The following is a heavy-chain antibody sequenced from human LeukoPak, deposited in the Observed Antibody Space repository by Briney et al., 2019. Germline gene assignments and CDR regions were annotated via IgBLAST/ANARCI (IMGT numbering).Heavy chain of an antibody. CDR1: GGSLSGYY. V-gene: IGHV4-34*01. D-gene: IGHD2-2*02. CDR3: AKEYCSSTSCYTNDAFDI. Sequence: SETLSLTCAVYGGSLSGYYWSWIRQPPGKGLEWIGEINHSGSTNYNPSLKSRVTISVDTSKNQFSLKLSSVTAADTAVYYCAKEYCSSTSCYTNDAFDIWGQGTMVTVSS. J-gene: IGHJ3*02. CDR2: INHSGST.